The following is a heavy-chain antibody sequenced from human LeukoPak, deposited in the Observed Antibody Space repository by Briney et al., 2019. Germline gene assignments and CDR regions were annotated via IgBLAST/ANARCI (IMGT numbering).Heavy chain of an antibody. CDR1: GFTFSTYS. Sequence: GGSLRLSCAASGFTFSTYSMNWVRQAPGKGLEWVSYISSSSSNVYYADSVKGRFTISRDNAKNSLNLQMNSLRAEDTAVYYCARDSGNYLDAFDIWGQGTMVTVSS. CDR2: ISSSSSNV. J-gene: IGHJ3*02. V-gene: IGHV3-48*01. D-gene: IGHD1-7*01. CDR3: ARDSGNYLDAFDI.